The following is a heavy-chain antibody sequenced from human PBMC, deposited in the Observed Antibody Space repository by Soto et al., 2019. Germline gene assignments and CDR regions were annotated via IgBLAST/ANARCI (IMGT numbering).Heavy chain of an antibody. J-gene: IGHJ4*02. D-gene: IGHD6-13*01. CDR2: ISGSGGHT. CDR1: GFIFSDHY. CDR3: ARSLGLAAAGGLDN. Sequence: GGSLRLSCAASGFIFSDHYINWIRQAPGKGLEWVSFISGSGGHTHYADSVKGRFTISRDSAMNSVSLQMNSLRAEDTAVYFCARSLGLAAAGGLDNWGQGTLVTVSS. V-gene: IGHV3-11*06.